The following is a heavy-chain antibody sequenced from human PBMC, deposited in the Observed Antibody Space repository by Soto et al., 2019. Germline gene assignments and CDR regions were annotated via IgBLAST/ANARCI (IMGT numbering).Heavy chain of an antibody. CDR1: GGSISSGDYY. V-gene: IGHV4-30-4*01. Sequence: PSETLSLTCTVSGGSISSGDYYWSWIRQPPGKGLEWIGYIYYSGSTYYNPSLKSRVTISVDTSKNQFSLKLSSVTAADTAVYYCARATSYSSTSGIDYWGQGTLLTLST. D-gene: IGHD6-13*01. J-gene: IGHJ4*02. CDR2: IYYSGST. CDR3: ARATSYSSTSGIDY.